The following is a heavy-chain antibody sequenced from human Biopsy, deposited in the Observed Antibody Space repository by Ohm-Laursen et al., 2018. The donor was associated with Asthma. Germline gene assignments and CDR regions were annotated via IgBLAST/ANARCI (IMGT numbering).Heavy chain of an antibody. CDR3: AEGYCCSQRIVYFFPGLEG. CDR1: GDSFSNYA. D-gene: IGHD2-15*01. Sequence: SSVKVSCKASGDSFSNYAISWVRQAPGQGLEWMGGLIPVLGTPDHAQMFEGRVTITADESTSTAYMELSSLSSEDTAVYYCAEGYCCSQRIVYFFPGLEGWGQGATGTVSS. J-gene: IGHJ6*02. V-gene: IGHV1-69*01. CDR2: LIPVLGTP.